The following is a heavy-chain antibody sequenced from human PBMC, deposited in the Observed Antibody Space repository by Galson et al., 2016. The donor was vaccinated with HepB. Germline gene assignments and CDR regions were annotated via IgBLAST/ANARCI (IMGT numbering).Heavy chain of an antibody. CDR1: GFSVSSKY. V-gene: IGHV3-53*01. Sequence: SLRLSCAASGFSVSSKYMSWVRQAPGKGLEWVSVIYSGGSTCYADSVKGRFTISRDNSKNTLYLQMNSLRAEDTAVYYCARELGAFDYWGQGTLVTVSS. CDR2: IYSGGST. J-gene: IGHJ4*02. D-gene: IGHD1-26*01. CDR3: ARELGAFDY.